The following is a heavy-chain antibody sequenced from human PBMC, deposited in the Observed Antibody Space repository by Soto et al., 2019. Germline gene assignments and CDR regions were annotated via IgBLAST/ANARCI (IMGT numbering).Heavy chain of an antibody. CDR1: GYSFTSYW. D-gene: IGHD2-2*03. CDR3: ALMDIVVVPAAGGPNWFDP. J-gene: IGHJ5*02. CDR2: IDPSDSYT. Sequence: GESLKISCKGSGYSFTSYWISWVRQMPGKGLEWMGRIDPSDSYTNYSPSFQGHVTISADKSISTAYLQWSSLKASDTAMYYCALMDIVVVPAAGGPNWFDPWGQGTLVTVSS. V-gene: IGHV5-10-1*01.